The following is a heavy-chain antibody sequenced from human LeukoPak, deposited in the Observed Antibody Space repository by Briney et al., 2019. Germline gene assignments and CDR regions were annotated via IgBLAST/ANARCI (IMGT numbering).Heavy chain of an antibody. CDR3: ARDKMQQSTEGSNFDH. V-gene: IGHV3-23*01. D-gene: IGHD6-13*01. Sequence: GGSLRLSCAASGFTFSSYAMSWVRQAPGKGLEWVSAISGSGGSTYYADSVKGRFTISRDNSKNSLYLQMNSLRVEDTAVYYCARDKMQQSTEGSNFDHWGQGTLVTVSS. CDR1: GFTFSSYA. J-gene: IGHJ4*02. CDR2: ISGSGGST.